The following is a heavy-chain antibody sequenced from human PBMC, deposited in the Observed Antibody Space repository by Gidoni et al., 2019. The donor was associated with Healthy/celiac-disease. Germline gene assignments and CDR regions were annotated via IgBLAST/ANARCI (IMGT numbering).Heavy chain of an antibody. D-gene: IGHD4-17*01. CDR1: GFSFDVYA. CDR2: ISWNSGSI. J-gene: IGHJ3*02. CDR3: AKDSIKWGDYAASAFDI. Sequence: EVQLVESGGGLVQPGRSLRLSCAASGFSFDVYAMYGVRQAPGKGLEWVAGISWNSGSIGYADSVKGRFTISRDNAKNSLYLQMNSLRAEDTALYYCAKDSIKWGDYAASAFDIWGQGTMVTVSS. V-gene: IGHV3-9*01.